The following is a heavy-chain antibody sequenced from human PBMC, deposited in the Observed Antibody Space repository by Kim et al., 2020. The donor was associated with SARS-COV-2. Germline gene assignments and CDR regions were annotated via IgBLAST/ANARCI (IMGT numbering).Heavy chain of an antibody. CDR3: ARGVGTLWFGESDY. J-gene: IGHJ4*02. Sequence: NPSLKSRVTISVDPSKNQFSLKLSSVTAADTAVYYCARGVGTLWFGESDYWGQGTLVTVSS. V-gene: IGHV4-34*01. D-gene: IGHD3-10*01.